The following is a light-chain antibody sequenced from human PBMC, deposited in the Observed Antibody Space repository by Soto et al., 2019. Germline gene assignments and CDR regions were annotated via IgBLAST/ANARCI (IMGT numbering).Light chain of an antibody. V-gene: IGKV3-20*01. CDR3: QLYGSSPPYT. CDR2: GAS. CDR1: QSVSSSY. J-gene: IGKJ2*01. Sequence: EIVLTQSPGTLSLSPGERATLSCRASQSVSSSYLAWYQQKPGQAPRLLIYGASSRATGIPDRFSGSGPGTDFTLTISSLEPEDFAVYYCQLYGSSPPYTFGQGTKLEIK.